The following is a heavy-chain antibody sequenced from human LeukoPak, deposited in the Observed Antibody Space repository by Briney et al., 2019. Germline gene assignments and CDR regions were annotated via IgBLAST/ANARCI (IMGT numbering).Heavy chain of an antibody. J-gene: IGHJ4*02. V-gene: IGHV4-39*01. Sequence: SETLSLTCTFSGGSISNNTYYWAWIRQPPGKGLEWIGTISYSGSSYYNPSLNSRVTISVDTSKNQFFLNLTSVTATDTALYYCARHGYYYSSGPLFDSSGQGTLFTVSS. CDR1: GGSISNNTYY. CDR2: ISYSGSS. D-gene: IGHD3-10*01. CDR3: ARHGYYYSSGPLFDS.